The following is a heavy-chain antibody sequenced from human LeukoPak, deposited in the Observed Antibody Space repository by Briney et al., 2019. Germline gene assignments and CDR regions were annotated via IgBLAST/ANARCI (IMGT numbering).Heavy chain of an antibody. CDR2: IYYSGST. V-gene: IGHV4-59*01. CDR3: ARVAYDSTTPYDY. Sequence: SETLSLTCTVSGGSISSYYWSWTRQPPGKGLEWIGYIYYSGSTNYNPSLKSRVTISVDTSKNQFSLKLSSVTAADTAVYYCARVAYDSTTPYDYWGQGTLVTVSS. D-gene: IGHD3-22*01. CDR1: GGSISSYY. J-gene: IGHJ4*02.